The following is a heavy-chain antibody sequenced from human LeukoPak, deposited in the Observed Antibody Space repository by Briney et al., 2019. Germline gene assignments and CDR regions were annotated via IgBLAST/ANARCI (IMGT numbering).Heavy chain of an antibody. Sequence: SETLSLTCTVSGGSISSYYWSWIRQPPGKGLECIGYIYYSGSTNYNPSLTSRVTISVDTSKNQFSLKLSSVTAADTAVYYCARVMGTTSSVFDYWGQGIQVTVSS. CDR2: IYYSGST. J-gene: IGHJ4*02. CDR3: ARVMGTTSSVFDY. V-gene: IGHV4-59*01. CDR1: GGSISSYY. D-gene: IGHD1-26*01.